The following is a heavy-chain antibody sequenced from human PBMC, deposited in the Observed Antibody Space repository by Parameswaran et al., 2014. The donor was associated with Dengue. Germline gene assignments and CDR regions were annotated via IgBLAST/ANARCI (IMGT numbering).Heavy chain of an antibody. D-gene: IGHD5-12*01. J-gene: IGHJ6*02. Sequence: WIRQPPGKGLEWVSVIYSGGSTYYADSVKGRFTISRDNSKNTLYLQMNSLRAEDTAVYYCARDGDGGYSGYDIIVRRHRNYYYYGMDVWGQGTTVTVSS. V-gene: IGHV3-53*01. CDR2: IYSGGST. CDR3: ARDGDGGYSGYDIIVRRHRNYYYYGMDV.